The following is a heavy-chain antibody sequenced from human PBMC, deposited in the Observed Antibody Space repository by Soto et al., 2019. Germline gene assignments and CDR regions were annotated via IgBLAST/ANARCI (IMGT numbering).Heavy chain of an antibody. D-gene: IGHD5-18*01. J-gene: IGHJ4*02. CDR2: INAGNGNT. Sequence: QVQLVQSGAEEKKPGASVKVSCKASGYTFVTYAMHWVRQAPGQRLEWMGWINAGNGNTKYSQKFQGRVTITRDTSASTAYMGLSSLRSEDTAVYYCARPGGCSYCYDYWGQGTLVTVSS. V-gene: IGHV1-3*05. CDR1: GYTFVTYA. CDR3: ARPGGCSYCYDY.